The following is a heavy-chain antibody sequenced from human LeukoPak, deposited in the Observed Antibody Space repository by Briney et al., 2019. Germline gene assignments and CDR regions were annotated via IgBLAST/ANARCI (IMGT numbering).Heavy chain of an antibody. CDR2: IYYSGST. J-gene: IGHJ4*02. D-gene: IGHD3-22*01. CDR3: ARGGTLMTMMN. CDR1: GGSVSSGGYY. V-gene: IGHV4-39*07. Sequence: SGTLCLTCTVSGGSVSSGGYYWGCIRQPPGKGLEWIGTIYYSGSTYYDPSLNGRITISVDTSKNQFSLNLSAVTAADTAVYYCARGGTLMTMMNWGQGTLVTVSS.